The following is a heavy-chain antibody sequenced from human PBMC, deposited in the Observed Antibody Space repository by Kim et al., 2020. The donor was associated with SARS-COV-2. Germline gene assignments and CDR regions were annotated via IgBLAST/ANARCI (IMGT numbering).Heavy chain of an antibody. D-gene: IGHD4-4*01. Sequence: GGSLRLSCAASGFTFSGHWMHWVRQGPGKGLVWVSYITTDGSTTTYADSVKGRFTISRDNAKNTLYLQMNSLRAEDTAVYYCARVQNNGIDVWGQGTTVTVSS. J-gene: IGHJ6*02. CDR1: GFTFSGHW. V-gene: IGHV3-74*01. CDR3: ARVQNNGIDV. CDR2: ITTDGSTT.